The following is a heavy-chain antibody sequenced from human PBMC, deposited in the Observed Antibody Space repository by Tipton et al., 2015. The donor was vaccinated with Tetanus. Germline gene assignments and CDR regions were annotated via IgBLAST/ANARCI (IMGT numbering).Heavy chain of an antibody. V-gene: IGHV1-2*02. D-gene: IGHD3-22*01. J-gene: IGHJ6*02. CDR2: IDPNSGGT. Sequence: QLVQSGAEVKKPGASVKVSCKASGYTFTGYYIYWVRQAPGQGLEWMGWIDPNSGGTVYAQKFQGRVTMTRDTSISTAYMELRSLRSDDTAEYYCARDRGDYIYYGMDVWGPGTTVTVS. CDR3: ARDRGDYIYYGMDV. CDR1: GYTFTGYY.